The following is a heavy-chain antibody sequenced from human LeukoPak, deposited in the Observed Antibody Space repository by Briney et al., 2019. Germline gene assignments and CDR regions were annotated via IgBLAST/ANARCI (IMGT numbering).Heavy chain of an antibody. V-gene: IGHV1-69*13. CDR3: ARGPTTDYYYYYMDV. D-gene: IGHD4-17*01. CDR1: GGTFSSYA. Sequence: SVKVSCKASGGTFSSYAISWVRQAPGQGLEWMGGIIPIFGTANYAQKFQGRVTITADESTSTAYMELSSLRSEDTAVYYCARGPTTDYYYYYMDVWGKGTTVTISS. CDR2: IIPIFGTA. J-gene: IGHJ6*03.